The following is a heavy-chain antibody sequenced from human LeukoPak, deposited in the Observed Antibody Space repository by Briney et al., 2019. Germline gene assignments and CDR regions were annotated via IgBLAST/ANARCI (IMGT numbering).Heavy chain of an antibody. Sequence: SETLSLTCTVSGGSISSYYWSWIRQPPGKGREWIWYIYSSGSTNYNTSLKSRVTISVDTSKSQFSLELSSVTAADTAVYYCARYGSSGWWYFDYWGQGTMVTVSS. CDR3: ARYGSSGWWYFDY. CDR1: GGSISSYY. V-gene: IGHV4-4*09. CDR2: IYSSGST. J-gene: IGHJ4*02. D-gene: IGHD6-19*01.